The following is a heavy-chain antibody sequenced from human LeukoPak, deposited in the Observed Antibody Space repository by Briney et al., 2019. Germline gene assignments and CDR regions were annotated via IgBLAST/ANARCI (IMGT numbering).Heavy chain of an antibody. J-gene: IGHJ4*02. V-gene: IGHV4-59*08. CDR3: AGHHPRNTVDF. CDR1: GGSISSYY. CDR2: ISDIGSI. Sequence: SETLSLTCTVSGGSISSYYWSWIRRPPGKGLEWIAYISDIGSINYNPSLKSRVTISFDTSKNQFSLKLSSVTAADTAVYYCAGHHPRNTVDFWGQGTLVTVSS. D-gene: IGHD2/OR15-2a*01.